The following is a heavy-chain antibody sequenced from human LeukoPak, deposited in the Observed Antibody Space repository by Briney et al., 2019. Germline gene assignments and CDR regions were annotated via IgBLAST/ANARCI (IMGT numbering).Heavy chain of an antibody. D-gene: IGHD3-10*01. CDR2: IYYSGNT. Sequence: PSETLSLTCTVSGGSISGYYWSWIRQSPVKGLEWIGYIYYSGNTNYNPSLKSRVTISVDTSRNQFSLKLNSVTAADTAVYYCAKSNGYGLVDIWGQGTMVTVSS. J-gene: IGHJ3*02. V-gene: IGHV4-59*12. CDR1: GGSISGYY. CDR3: AKSNGYGLVDI.